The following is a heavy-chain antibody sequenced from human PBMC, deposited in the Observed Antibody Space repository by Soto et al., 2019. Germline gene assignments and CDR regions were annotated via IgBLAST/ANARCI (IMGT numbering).Heavy chain of an antibody. CDR2: IYYSGST. Sequence: LTCTVSGCSISSGGYSWSWIRQHPGKGLEWIGYIYYSGSTYYNPSLKSRVTISVDTSKNQFSLKLSSVTAADTAVYYCAREELWANYGMDVWGQGTTVTVSS. CDR1: GCSISSGGYS. J-gene: IGHJ6*02. CDR3: AREELWANYGMDV. V-gene: IGHV4-31*03. D-gene: IGHD5-18*01.